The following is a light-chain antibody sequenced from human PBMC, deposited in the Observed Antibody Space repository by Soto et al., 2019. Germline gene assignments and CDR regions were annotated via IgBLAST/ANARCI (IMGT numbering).Light chain of an antibody. CDR3: SSYINSITFVV. CDR1: SRDVGGYNY. V-gene: IGLV2-14*01. Sequence: QSVLTQPASVSGSPGQSITISCTGTSRDVGGYNYVSWHQQHPGKAPKVIITEVSNRPSGVSSRFSGSKSGNTASLTISGLQAEDEADYYCSSYINSITFVVFGGGTKLTVL. CDR2: EVS. J-gene: IGLJ2*01.